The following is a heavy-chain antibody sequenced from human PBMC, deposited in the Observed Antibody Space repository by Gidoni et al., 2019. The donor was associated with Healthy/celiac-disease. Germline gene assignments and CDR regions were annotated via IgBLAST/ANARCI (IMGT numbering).Heavy chain of an antibody. J-gene: IGHJ4*02. CDR3: ARDAVKRFWDFTRASEIAY. CDR2: IWYDGINK. V-gene: IGHV3-33*01. D-gene: IGHD3-10*01. Sequence: LEWVAVIWYDGINKYYADSVKGRFTIPSYNSKNTLYLQMNSLRAEDTAVYYCARDAVKRFWDFTRASEIAYWGQGTLVTVSS.